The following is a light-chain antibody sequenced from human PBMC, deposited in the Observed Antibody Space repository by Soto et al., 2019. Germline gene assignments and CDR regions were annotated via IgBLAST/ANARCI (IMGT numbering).Light chain of an antibody. CDR1: QSVSSSY. V-gene: IGKV3-20*01. J-gene: IGKJ1*01. Sequence: EIVLTQSPGILSLSPGERATLSCRASQSVSSSYLAWYQQKPGQAPRLLIYGASSRVTGIPDRFSGSGSGTDFTLTISSLEPEDFAVYYFQQYGSSPPTFGQGTKVEIK. CDR3: QQYGSSPPT. CDR2: GAS.